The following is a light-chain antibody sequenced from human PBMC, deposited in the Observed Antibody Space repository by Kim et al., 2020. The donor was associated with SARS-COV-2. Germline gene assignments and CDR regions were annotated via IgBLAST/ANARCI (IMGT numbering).Light chain of an antibody. CDR3: QAWDISTHV. Sequence: SYELTQPPSVSVSPGQTASITCSGDKLGDKFAYWYQQRPGQSPVLVIFQDNKRPSGIPERFSGSNSGNTATLTISGTQAMDEADYYCQAWDISTHVFGAGTKVTVL. V-gene: IGLV3-1*01. CDR2: QDN. CDR1: KLGDKF. J-gene: IGLJ1*01.